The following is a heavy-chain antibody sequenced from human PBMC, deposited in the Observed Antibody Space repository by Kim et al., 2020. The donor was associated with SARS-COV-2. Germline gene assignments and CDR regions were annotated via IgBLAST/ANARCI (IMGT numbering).Heavy chain of an antibody. CDR3: ARPLDTTGYQPFDP. J-gene: IGHJ5*02. Sequence: GGSLRLSCAASGFSFNNYAMHWVRQAPGKGLEWVAVLSYDGSKKYYADSVKGRFTISRDNSKNTLHLQMISLRPEDTAVYYCARPLDTTGYQPFDPWGQGTLVTVSS. CDR1: GFSFNNYA. D-gene: IGHD3-22*01. CDR2: LSYDGSKK. V-gene: IGHV3-30*03.